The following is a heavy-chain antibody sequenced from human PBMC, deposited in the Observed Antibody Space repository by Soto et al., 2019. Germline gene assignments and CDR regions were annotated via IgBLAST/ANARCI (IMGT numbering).Heavy chain of an antibody. V-gene: IGHV1-18*01. CDR2: ISAYNGNT. D-gene: IGHD3-10*01. CDR1: GYTFTSYG. J-gene: IGHJ6*02. CDR3: ARTAKVRGVISGYYSGMDV. Sequence: VQLVQSGSEVKKPGASVQVSCKASGYTFTSYGISWVRQAPGQGLEWMGWISAYNGNTNYAQTLQGRVTMTTETSASTAYMELRSLSSNDTAVYSCARTAKVRGVISGYYSGMDVWGQGST.